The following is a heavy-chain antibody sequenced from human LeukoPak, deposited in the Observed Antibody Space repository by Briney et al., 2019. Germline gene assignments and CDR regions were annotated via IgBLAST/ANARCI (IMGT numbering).Heavy chain of an antibody. V-gene: IGHV1-18*01. D-gene: IGHD6-19*01. J-gene: IGHJ4*02. CDR1: GYTFTSYG. CDR2: ISAYDGNT. CDR3: YASGWYRSFDY. Sequence: GASVKVSCKASGYTFTSYGISWVRQAPGQGLEWMGWISAYDGNTNYAQKFQGRVTMTRDTSISTAYMELSRLRSDDTAVYYCYASGWYRSFDYWGQGTLVTVSS.